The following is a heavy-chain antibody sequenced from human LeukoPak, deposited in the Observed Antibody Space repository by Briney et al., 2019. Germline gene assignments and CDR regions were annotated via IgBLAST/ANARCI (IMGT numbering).Heavy chain of an antibody. D-gene: IGHD3-10*01. Sequence: SETLSLTCAVYGGSFSGYYWSWIRRPPGKGLEWIGEINHSGSTNYNPSLKSRVTISVDTSKNQFSLKLSSVTAADTAVYYCAREDSYYYGSGSYSILDYWGQGTLVTVSS. CDR3: AREDSYYYGSGSYSILDY. CDR2: INHSGST. CDR1: GGSFSGYY. V-gene: IGHV4-34*01. J-gene: IGHJ4*02.